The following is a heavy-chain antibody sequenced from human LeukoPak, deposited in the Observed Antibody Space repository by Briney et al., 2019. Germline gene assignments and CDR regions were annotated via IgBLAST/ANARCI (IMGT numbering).Heavy chain of an antibody. V-gene: IGHV4-30-2*01. J-gene: IGHJ4*02. CDR3: ARSSAAARVFDY. CDR2: IYHSGST. D-gene: IGHD2-15*01. CDR1: GGSISSGGYS. Sequence: SETLSLTCAVSGGSISSGGYSWSWIRQPPGKGLEWIGCIYHSGSTYYNPSLKSRVTISVDRSKNQFSLKLSSVTAADTAVYYCARSSAAARVFDYWGQGTLVTVSS.